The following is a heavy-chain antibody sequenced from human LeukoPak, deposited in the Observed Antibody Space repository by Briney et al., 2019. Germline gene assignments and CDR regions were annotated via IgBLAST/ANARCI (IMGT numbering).Heavy chain of an antibody. J-gene: IGHJ4*02. Sequence: SETLSLTCTVSGDSISSGSFYWAWIRQPPGKGLEWIGNTYLGGTTYYNPSLESRITISIDPSKSHFSLQLSSVTVADTAVYYCARRRGGTGDLGYWGQGTLVTVSS. CDR1: GDSISSGSFY. CDR2: TYLGGTT. CDR3: ARRRGGTGDLGY. D-gene: IGHD2-15*01. V-gene: IGHV4-39*02.